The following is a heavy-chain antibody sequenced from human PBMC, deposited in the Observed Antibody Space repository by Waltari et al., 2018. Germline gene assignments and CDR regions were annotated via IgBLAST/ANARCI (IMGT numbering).Heavy chain of an antibody. CDR3: ARGVGYYATWFDP. Sequence: QVQLQQWGAGLLKPSETLSLTCAVYGGSFSGYYWSWIRQPPGKGLEWIGATNHSGSTNYNPSLKSRVTIAVDTSKNQFSLKMSSVTAADTAVYYCARGVGYYATWFDPWGQGTLVTVSS. J-gene: IGHJ5*02. D-gene: IGHD3-10*01. CDR2: TNHSGST. V-gene: IGHV4-34*01. CDR1: GGSFSGYY.